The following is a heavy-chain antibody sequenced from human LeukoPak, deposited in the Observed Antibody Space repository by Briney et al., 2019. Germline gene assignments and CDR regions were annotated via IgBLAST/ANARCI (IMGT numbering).Heavy chain of an antibody. CDR1: GFTFGSYA. D-gene: IGHD5-12*01. J-gene: IGHJ4*02. CDR2: ISGSGGST. Sequence: GGSLRLSCAASGFTFGSYAMSWVRQAAGRGLEWVLVISGSGGSTYYGDSVTGGFTISRDNSKHTMYLQMNRLRDEDTAVYYCARGPSGYHNNGGQGTLVTVSS. V-gene: IGHV3-23*01. CDR3: ARGPSGYHNN.